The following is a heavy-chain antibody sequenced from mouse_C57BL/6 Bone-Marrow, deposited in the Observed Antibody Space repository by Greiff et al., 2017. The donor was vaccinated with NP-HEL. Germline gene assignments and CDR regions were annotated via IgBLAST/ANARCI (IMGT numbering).Heavy chain of an antibody. CDR3: APHYGSSLDY. CDR1: GYSFTSYY. J-gene: IGHJ2*01. CDR2: IYPGSGNT. D-gene: IGHD1-1*01. Sequence: VMLVESGPELVKPGASVKISCKASGYSFTSYYIHWVKQRPGQGLEWIGWIYPGSGNTKYNEKFKGKATLTADTSSSTAYMQLSSLTSEDSAVYYCAPHYGSSLDYWGQGTTLTVSS. V-gene: IGHV1-66*01.